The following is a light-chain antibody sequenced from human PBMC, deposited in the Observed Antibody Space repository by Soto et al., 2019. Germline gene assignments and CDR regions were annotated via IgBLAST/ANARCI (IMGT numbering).Light chain of an antibody. CDR3: QQSSSTPLT. J-gene: IGKJ4*01. Sequence: DIQITQAPSPLSSFGRGRINNHFPASQRISRNLNWYQQKAGKAPKLLIYAASSLQSGVPSRFSGSGSGTDFTLTISSLQPEDFATYYCQQSSSTPLTFGGGTKVEIK. CDR2: AAS. CDR1: QRISRN. V-gene: IGKV1-39*01.